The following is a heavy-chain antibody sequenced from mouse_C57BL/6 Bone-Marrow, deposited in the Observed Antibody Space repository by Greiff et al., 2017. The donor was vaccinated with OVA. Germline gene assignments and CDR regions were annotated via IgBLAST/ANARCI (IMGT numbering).Heavy chain of an antibody. Sequence: VQLKQSGTVLARPGASVKMSCKTSGYTFTSYWMHWVKQRPGQGLEWIGAIYPGNSDTSYNQKFKGKAKLTAVTSASTAYMELSSLTNEDSAVYYCTRGDDYDGYYFDYWGQGTTLTVSS. J-gene: IGHJ2*01. V-gene: IGHV1-5*01. CDR1: GYTFTSYW. CDR3: TRGDDYDGYYFDY. D-gene: IGHD2-4*01. CDR2: IYPGNSDT.